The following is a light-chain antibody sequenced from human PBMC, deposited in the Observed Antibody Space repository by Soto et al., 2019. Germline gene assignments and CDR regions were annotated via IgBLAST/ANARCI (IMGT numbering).Light chain of an antibody. J-gene: IGKJ5*01. CDR1: QSVSRSY. CDR3: QQSGSSPIT. Sequence: VLAQYQSTLSLSPGDRATLSCGASQSVSRSYLAWYQQKPGLAPRLIIYDASTRATGIPDRFSGSGSGTDFTLTISRLEPEDFAVYYCQQSGSSPITFGQGTRLEI. V-gene: IGKV3D-20*01. CDR2: DAS.